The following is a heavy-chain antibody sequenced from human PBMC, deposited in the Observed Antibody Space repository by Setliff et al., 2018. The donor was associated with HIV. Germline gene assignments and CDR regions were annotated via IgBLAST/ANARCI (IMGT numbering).Heavy chain of an antibody. V-gene: IGHV4-61*02. CDR1: GDSISSGSNY. Sequence: LSLTCTVSGDSISSGSNYWSWIRQPAGKGLEWIGRIYTSGPRYNPSLENRVTISVDTSKSQFFLMLSSVTAADTAVYYCARASSDIPGVDSNYFDDWGQGTLVTVAS. D-gene: IGHD2-2*01. CDR3: ARASSDIPGVDSNYFDD. CDR2: IYTSGP. J-gene: IGHJ4*02.